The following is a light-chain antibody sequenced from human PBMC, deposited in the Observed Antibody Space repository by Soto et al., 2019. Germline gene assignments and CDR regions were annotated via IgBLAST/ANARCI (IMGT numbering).Light chain of an antibody. CDR2: STN. Sequence: QTVVTQETSFSVSPGGTVTLTCGLSSGSVSTTYYPTWYQQTPGQAPRTLIYSTNIRSSGVPDRFSGYILGNKAALTITGSQADDESDYYCVLYMGSGIGVFVGGTKLTVL. V-gene: IGLV8-61*01. CDR1: SGSVSTTYY. CDR3: VLYMGSGIGV. J-gene: IGLJ2*01.